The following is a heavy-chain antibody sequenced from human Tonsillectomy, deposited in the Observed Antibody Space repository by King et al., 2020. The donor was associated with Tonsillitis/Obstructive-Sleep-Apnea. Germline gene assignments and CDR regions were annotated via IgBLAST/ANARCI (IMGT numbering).Heavy chain of an antibody. V-gene: IGHV3-30*01. CDR1: GFTXSXYA. D-gene: IGHD6-6*01. CDR2: XXXXXXXX. Sequence: VQLVESGGGVVQPXRSLXLXXXASGFTXSXYAXXXVXXAPXXGXXXVXXXXXXXXXXXXXXXXXXRFXISRXXSKNXLYXXMXXXXAEXTAVYYCARDPEGSSSYTYYYYYMDVWGKGTTVTVSS. J-gene: IGHJ6*03. CDR3: ARDPEGSSSYTYYYYYMDV.